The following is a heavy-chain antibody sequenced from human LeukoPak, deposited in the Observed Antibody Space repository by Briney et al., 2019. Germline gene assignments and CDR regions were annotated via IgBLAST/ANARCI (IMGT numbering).Heavy chain of an antibody. V-gene: IGHV4-59*01. CDR1: GGSISSYY. D-gene: IGHD2-2*01. Sequence: SETLSLTCTVSGGSISSYYWSWIRQPPGKGLEWIGYIYYSGSTNYNPPLKSRVTISVDTPKNQFSLKLSSVTAADTAVYYCARVYCSSTSCQYHFDYWGQGTLVTVSS. J-gene: IGHJ4*02. CDR3: ARVYCSSTSCQYHFDY. CDR2: IYYSGST.